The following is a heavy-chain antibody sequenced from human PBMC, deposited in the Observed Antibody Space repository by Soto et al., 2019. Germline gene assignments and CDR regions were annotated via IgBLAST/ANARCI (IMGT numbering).Heavy chain of an antibody. CDR1: GFTFNNYG. V-gene: IGHV3-30*18. CDR2: ISNDANDK. CDR3: AKDQGIAASHGID. Sequence: QVQLVESGGGVVQPGRSLRLSCAASGFTFNNYGMHWVRQAPGKGLEWVAAISNDANDKYYEDSVKGRLTISRDNSKNTLYLQVNSLTTEDTAVYYCAKDQGIAASHGIDWGQGTMVTVSS. J-gene: IGHJ3*01. D-gene: IGHD6-13*01.